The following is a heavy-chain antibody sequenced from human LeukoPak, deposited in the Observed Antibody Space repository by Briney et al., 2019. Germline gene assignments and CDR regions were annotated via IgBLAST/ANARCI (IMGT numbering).Heavy chain of an antibody. D-gene: IGHD5-18*01. Sequence: SETLSLTCTVSGGSISSYYWSWIRQPAGKGLEWIGRIYTSGNINYNPSLKSRVTISLDTSKNQFSLKLSSVTAADTAVYYCARHLKTAMVKAHFDYWGQGTLVTVSS. V-gene: IGHV4-4*07. CDR1: GGSISSYY. J-gene: IGHJ4*02. CDR2: IYTSGNI. CDR3: ARHLKTAMVKAHFDY.